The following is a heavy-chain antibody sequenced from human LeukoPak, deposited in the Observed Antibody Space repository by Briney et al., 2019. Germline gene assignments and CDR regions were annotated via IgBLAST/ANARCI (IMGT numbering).Heavy chain of an antibody. CDR3: ARDVVATITFFGY. CDR1: GYTFTGYY. CDR2: INSNSGGT. D-gene: IGHD5-12*01. J-gene: IGHJ4*02. Sequence: ASVKVSCKASGYTFTGYYMHWVRQAPGQGLEWMGWINSNSGGTNYAQKFQGRVTMTRDTSISTAYMELSRLRSDDTAVYYCARDVVATITFFGYWGQGTLVTVSS. V-gene: IGHV1-2*02.